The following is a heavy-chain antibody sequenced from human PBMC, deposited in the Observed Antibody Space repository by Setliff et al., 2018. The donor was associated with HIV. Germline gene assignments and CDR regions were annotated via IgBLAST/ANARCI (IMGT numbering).Heavy chain of an antibody. CDR2: ISYSGST. V-gene: IGHV4-59*01. CDR1: GGSISTYY. CDR3: ARDSNAPYFQY. Sequence: SETLSLTCTVSGGSISTYYWSWIRQPPGKGLEWIGYISYSGSTNYNPSLKSRVTLSVKTSKNQFSLKLNSVTAADTAVYYCARDSNAPYFQYWGQGTLVTSPQ. D-gene: IGHD1-1*01. J-gene: IGHJ1*01.